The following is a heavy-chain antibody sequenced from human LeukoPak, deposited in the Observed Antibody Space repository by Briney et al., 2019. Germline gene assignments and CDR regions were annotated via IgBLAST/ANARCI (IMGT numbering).Heavy chain of an antibody. Sequence: ASVKVSCKASGYTFTRYYLHWVRQAPGQGLEWMGIINPSGGRTNNAQQFQGRVTMTRDTSTSTVYMQLSSLRSDDTAVYYCARTYALGSHRIDYWGQGTLVTVSS. D-gene: IGHD3-10*01. CDR2: INPSGGRT. CDR1: GYTFTRYY. J-gene: IGHJ4*02. CDR3: ARTYALGSHRIDY. V-gene: IGHV1-46*01.